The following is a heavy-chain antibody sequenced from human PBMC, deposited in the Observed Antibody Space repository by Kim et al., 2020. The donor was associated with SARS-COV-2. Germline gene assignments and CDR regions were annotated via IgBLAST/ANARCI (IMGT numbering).Heavy chain of an antibody. Sequence: GGSLRLSCAASGFTFSSYGMHWVRQAPGKGLEWVAVIWYDGSNKYYADSVKGRFTISRDNSKNTLYLQMNSLRAEDTAVYYCARDLVRYSSGWTEHGADYWGQGTLVTVSS. J-gene: IGHJ4*02. CDR2: IWYDGSNK. CDR1: GFTFSSYG. V-gene: IGHV3-33*01. D-gene: IGHD6-19*01. CDR3: ARDLVRYSSGWTEHGADY.